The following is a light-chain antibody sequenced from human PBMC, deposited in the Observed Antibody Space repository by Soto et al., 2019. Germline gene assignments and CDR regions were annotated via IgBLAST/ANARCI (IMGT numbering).Light chain of an antibody. CDR2: GAS. V-gene: IGKV1-39*01. Sequence: DIQMTQSPSTLSASVGGRVTITCRASQSVGTWVAWYQQKPGKAPKLLIYGASNLESGVPSRFSGSGSGTDVTLTISSLQPEDVATYYCQQSYSTRWTFGQGTKVDIK. CDR3: QQSYSTRWT. J-gene: IGKJ1*01. CDR1: QSVGTW.